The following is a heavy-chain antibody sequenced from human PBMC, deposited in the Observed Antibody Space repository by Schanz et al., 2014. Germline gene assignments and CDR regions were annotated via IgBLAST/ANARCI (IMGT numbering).Heavy chain of an antibody. CDR3: VRHGNYEFWHGPTPQFEN. J-gene: IGHJ4*02. CDR2: LYYTGKT. V-gene: IGHV4-39*01. D-gene: IGHD3-3*01. Sequence: QLHLQESGPGLAKPSETLSLICSVSGGSISTSSRYWGWIRQSPGKGLEWLGGLYYTGKTHYNPSLKRQVTIPLDPPKTQFSLTLTSGTAADTAVYYCVRHGNYEFWHGPTPQFENWGQGTLVTVS. CDR1: GGSISTSSRY.